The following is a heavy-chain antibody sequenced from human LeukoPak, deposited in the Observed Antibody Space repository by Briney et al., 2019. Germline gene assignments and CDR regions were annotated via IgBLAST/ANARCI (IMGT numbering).Heavy chain of an antibody. CDR3: ARGEGGAVAGFVNY. Sequence: KPGGSLRLSCAASGFTFSSYSMNWVRQAPGKGLEWVSSISSSSSYIYYADSVKGRFTISRDNAKNSLYLQMNSLRAEDTAVYYCARGEGGAVAGFVNYWGQGTLVTVFS. J-gene: IGHJ4*02. V-gene: IGHV3-21*01. CDR2: ISSSSSYI. CDR1: GFTFSSYS. D-gene: IGHD6-19*01.